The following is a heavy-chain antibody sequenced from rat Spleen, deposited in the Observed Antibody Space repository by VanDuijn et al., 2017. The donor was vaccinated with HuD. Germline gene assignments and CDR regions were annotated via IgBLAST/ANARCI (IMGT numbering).Heavy chain of an antibody. D-gene: IGHD1-11*01. J-gene: IGHJ2*01. CDR1: GFTFSDYG. CDR2: ISTGGGNT. CDR3: ARRHYGYTDYFNY. V-gene: IGHV5S13*01. Sequence: EVQLVESGGGLVQPGRSLKLSCAASGFTFSDYGVACVRQAPTKGLEWVASISTGGGNTYYRDSVKGRFTISRDNTKSTLSLQMDSLRSEDTATYYCARRHYGYTDYFNYWGQGVMVPVSS.